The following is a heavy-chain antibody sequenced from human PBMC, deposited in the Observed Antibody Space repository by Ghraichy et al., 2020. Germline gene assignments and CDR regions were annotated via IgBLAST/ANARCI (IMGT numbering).Heavy chain of an antibody. J-gene: IGHJ4*02. CDR3: ARVLAYDFWSGGFDY. D-gene: IGHD3-3*01. CDR1: GYTFTSYY. Sequence: ASVKVSCKASGYTFTSYYMHWVRQAPGQGLEWMGIINPSGGSTSYAQKFQGRVTMTRDTSTSTVYMELSSLRSEDTAVYYCARVLAYDFWSGGFDYWGQGTLVTVSS. CDR2: INPSGGST. V-gene: IGHV1-46*01.